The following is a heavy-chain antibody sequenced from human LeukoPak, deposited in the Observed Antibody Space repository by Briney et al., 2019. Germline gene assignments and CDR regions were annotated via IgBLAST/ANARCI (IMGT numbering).Heavy chain of an antibody. CDR1: GGTFSSYA. Sequence: SVKVSCKASGGTFSSYAISWVRQAPGQGLEWMGGIIPIFGTANYAQKFQGRVTITADESTSTAHMELSSLRSEDTAVYYCASNLVRVLYYFDYWGQGTLVTVSS. V-gene: IGHV1-69*13. CDR2: IIPIFGTA. J-gene: IGHJ4*02. CDR3: ASNLVRVLYYFDY. D-gene: IGHD6-6*01.